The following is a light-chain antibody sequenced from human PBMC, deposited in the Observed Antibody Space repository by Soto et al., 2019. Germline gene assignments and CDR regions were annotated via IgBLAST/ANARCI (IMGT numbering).Light chain of an antibody. V-gene: IGKV3-11*01. J-gene: IGKJ5*01. CDR1: QSVNRY. CDR2: DAS. CDR3: QQRSNWPPWT. Sequence: IVLTQSTATLALSPGERATLSCRASQSVNRYLAWYQQKPGQAPRLLIYDASNRATGIPARFSGSGSGTDFTLTISSLEPEDFAVYYCQQRSNWPPWTFGQGTRLE.